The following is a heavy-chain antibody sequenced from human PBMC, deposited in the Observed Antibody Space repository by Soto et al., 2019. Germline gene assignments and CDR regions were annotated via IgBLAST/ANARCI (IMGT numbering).Heavy chain of an antibody. CDR3: ARSIAAASTGYGMDV. D-gene: IGHD6-13*01. V-gene: IGHV3-11*01. CDR2: ISIGGSTI. Sequence: GGSLRLSCAASGFTFRNYNMNWVRQAPGKGLEWVSHISIGGSTIDYADSVKGRFTISRDNAKNSLYLQMSSLRAEDTAVYYCARSIAAASTGYGMDVWGQGTTVTVSS. CDR1: GFTFRNYN. J-gene: IGHJ6*02.